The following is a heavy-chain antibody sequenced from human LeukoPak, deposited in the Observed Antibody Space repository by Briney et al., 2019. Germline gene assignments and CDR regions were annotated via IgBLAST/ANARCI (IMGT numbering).Heavy chain of an antibody. Sequence: GESLKISCKGSGYSFTNYWIAWVRQMPGKGLEWMGIIYPGDSDTRCSPSFQGQVTISADKSISTAYLQWNSLKASDTAMYYCARRHKRGAYSYGVDYSGQGTLVTVSS. V-gene: IGHV5-51*01. J-gene: IGHJ4*02. CDR3: ARRHKRGAYSYGVDY. CDR1: GYSFTNYW. CDR2: IYPGDSDT. D-gene: IGHD5-18*01.